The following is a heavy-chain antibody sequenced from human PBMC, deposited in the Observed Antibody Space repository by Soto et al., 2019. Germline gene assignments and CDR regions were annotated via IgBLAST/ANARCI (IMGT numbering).Heavy chain of an antibody. CDR1: GGSFSGYY. CDR2: INHSGST. J-gene: IGHJ4*02. V-gene: IGHV4-34*01. CDR3: ARALRDIRGSYRTLYYFDY. Sequence: QVQLQQWGAGLLKPSETLSLTCAVYGGSFSGYYWSWIRQPPGKGLEWIGEINHSGSTNYIPSLKSRVTISVDTSKNQFSLKLSSVTAADTAVYYCARALRDIRGSYRTLYYFDYWGQGTLVTVSS. D-gene: IGHD3-16*02.